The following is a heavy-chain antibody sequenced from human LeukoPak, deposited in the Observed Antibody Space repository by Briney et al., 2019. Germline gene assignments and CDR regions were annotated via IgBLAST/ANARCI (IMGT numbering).Heavy chain of an antibody. CDR3: ARSILRYYYDSSGYPDY. V-gene: IGHV3-30*04. D-gene: IGHD3-22*01. CDR1: GFTFSSYA. Sequence: PGGSLRLSCAASGFTFSSYAMHWVRQAPGKGLEWVAVISYDGSNKYYADSVKGRFTISRDNSKNTLYLRMNSLRAEDTAVYYCARSILRYYYDSSGYPDYWGQGTLVTVSS. J-gene: IGHJ4*02. CDR2: ISYDGSNK.